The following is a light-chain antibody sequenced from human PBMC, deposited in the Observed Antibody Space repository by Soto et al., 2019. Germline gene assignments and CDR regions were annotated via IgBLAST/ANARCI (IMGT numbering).Light chain of an antibody. CDR3: QQYGSSIT. J-gene: IGKJ5*01. CDR2: GTS. V-gene: IGKV3-20*01. CDR1: QSVSSN. Sequence: EIVMTQSPATLSVSPGERATLSCRASQSVSSNLAWYQQKPGQAPRLLIYGTSSRATGIPDRFSGSGSGTDFTLTISRLEPEDFAVFYCQQYGSSITFGQGTRLGIK.